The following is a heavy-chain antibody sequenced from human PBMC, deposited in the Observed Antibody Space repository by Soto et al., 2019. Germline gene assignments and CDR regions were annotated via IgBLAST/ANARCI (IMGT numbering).Heavy chain of an antibody. CDR3: ARDPPEQVAPPGFITVNYYYYGVDG. D-gene: IGHD2-2*01. CDR2: ISYDGSNK. Sequence: GGSLRLSCAASGFTFSSYAMHWVRQAPGKGLEWVAVISYDGSNKYYADSVKGRFTISRDNSKNTLYLQMNSLRAEDTAVYYCARDPPEQVAPPGFITVNYYYYGVDGWGQGATVNV. V-gene: IGHV3-30-3*01. CDR1: GFTFSSYA. J-gene: IGHJ6*02.